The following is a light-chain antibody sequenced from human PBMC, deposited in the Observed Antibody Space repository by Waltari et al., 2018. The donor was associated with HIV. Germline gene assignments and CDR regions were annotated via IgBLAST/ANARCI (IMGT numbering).Light chain of an antibody. J-gene: IGKJ2*01. CDR1: QSVSSSH. V-gene: IGKV3-20*01. CDR2: DAS. CDR3: QQYAGSPRT. Sequence: EIVLTQSPGTLSLSPGEGATLSCRASQSVSSSHLAWYQQRPGQAPRLLIYDASSRPTCIPDRFSGSGSGTEFTLTITRLEPEDFAVYYCQQYAGSPRTFGQGTKVEIK.